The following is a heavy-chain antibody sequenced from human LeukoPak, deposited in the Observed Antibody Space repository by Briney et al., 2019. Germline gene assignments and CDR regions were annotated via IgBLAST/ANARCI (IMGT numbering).Heavy chain of an antibody. Sequence: PSGTLSLTCTVSGASISSYYWSWIRQPPGKGLEWIWDIYYSGSIKNNPSLKSRVTMSVDTSKNQFSLKLSSVTAADTAIYYCARENPSGYYNRPIDYWGQGTLVTVSS. CDR2: IYYSGSI. J-gene: IGHJ4*02. CDR3: ARENPSGYYNRPIDY. V-gene: IGHV4-59*01. D-gene: IGHD3-22*01. CDR1: GASISSYY.